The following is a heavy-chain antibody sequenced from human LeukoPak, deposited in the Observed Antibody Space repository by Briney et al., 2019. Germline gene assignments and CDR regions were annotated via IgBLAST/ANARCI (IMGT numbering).Heavy chain of an antibody. Sequence: ASVKVSCTASGYTFTGYYMHWVRQAPGQGLEWMGWINPNSGGTNYAQKSQGRVTMTRDTSISTAYMELSRLRSDDTAVYYCARGGYSGYAASGYWGQGTLVTVSS. D-gene: IGHD5-12*01. CDR2: INPNSGGT. CDR3: ARGGYSGYAASGY. CDR1: GYTFTGYY. V-gene: IGHV1-2*02. J-gene: IGHJ4*02.